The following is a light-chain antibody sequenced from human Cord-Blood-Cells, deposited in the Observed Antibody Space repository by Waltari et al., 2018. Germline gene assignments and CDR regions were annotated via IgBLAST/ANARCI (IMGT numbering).Light chain of an antibody. J-gene: IGKJ3*01. CDR1: QSLVYSDGNTY. CDR2: KVS. V-gene: IGKV2-30*01. Sequence: DVVMTQSPLSLPVTLGQPASISCRSSQSLVYSDGNTYLNWFQQRPGQSPRRLIYKVSNRDSGVPDRVSGSGSGTDFTLKISRVEAEDVGVYYCMQGTHWHGFTFGPGTKVDIK. CDR3: MQGTHWHGFT.